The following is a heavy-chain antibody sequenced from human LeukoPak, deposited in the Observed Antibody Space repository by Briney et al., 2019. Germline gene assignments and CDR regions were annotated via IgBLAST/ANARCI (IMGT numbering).Heavy chain of an antibody. Sequence: PGGSLRLSCAASGFTFDGYAMHWVRQAPGKGLQWVSGISWNSGSIGYADSVEGRFTISRDNARNSLYLQMNSLRAEDTAVYYCVRDLLEYCSGGSCYFWYWGQGTLVTVSS. D-gene: IGHD2-15*01. V-gene: IGHV3-9*01. CDR3: VRDLLEYCSGGSCYFWY. J-gene: IGHJ4*02. CDR1: GFTFDGYA. CDR2: ISWNSGSI.